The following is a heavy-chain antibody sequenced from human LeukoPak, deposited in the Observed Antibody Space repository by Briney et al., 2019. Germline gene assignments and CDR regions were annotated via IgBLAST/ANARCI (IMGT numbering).Heavy chain of an antibody. CDR2: IYYSGST. D-gene: IGHD1-1*01. J-gene: IGHJ4*02. CDR3: ANFQLGY. V-gene: IGHV4-59*05. Sequence: SETLSLTCTVSGGSISSYYWSWIRQPPGKGLEWIGSIYYSGSTYYNPSLKSRVTISVDTSKNQFSLKLSSVTAADTAVYYCANFQLGYWGQGILVTVSS. CDR1: GGSISSYY.